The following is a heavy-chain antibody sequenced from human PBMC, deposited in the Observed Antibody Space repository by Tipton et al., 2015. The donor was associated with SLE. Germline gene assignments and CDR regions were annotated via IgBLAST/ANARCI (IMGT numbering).Heavy chain of an antibody. CDR2: IYTSGST. Sequence: TLSLTCTVSGASINSGDHFWSWIRQPPGKGLEWIGYIYTSGSTNYNPSLKSRVTISVDTSKNQFSLKLSSVTAADTAVYYCARLDSAFHAFDIWGQGTLVTVSS. D-gene: IGHD3/OR15-3a*01. CDR1: GASINSGDHF. CDR3: ARLDSAFHAFDI. J-gene: IGHJ3*02. V-gene: IGHV4-61*09.